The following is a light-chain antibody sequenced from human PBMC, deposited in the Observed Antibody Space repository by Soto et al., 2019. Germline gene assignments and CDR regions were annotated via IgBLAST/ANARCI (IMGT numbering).Light chain of an antibody. J-gene: IGLJ1*01. CDR1: SSNIGNNY. V-gene: IGLV1-51*01. CDR2: DGS. CDR3: GSWDSSLSGFV. Sequence: QSVLTQPPSESAAPGQTVTISCSGSSSNIGNNYVSWYQQLPGAAPKLLIFDGSKRPSGIPDRFSGSKSGTSATLAITGLQTGDEADYFCGSWDSSLSGFVFGTGTKVTVL.